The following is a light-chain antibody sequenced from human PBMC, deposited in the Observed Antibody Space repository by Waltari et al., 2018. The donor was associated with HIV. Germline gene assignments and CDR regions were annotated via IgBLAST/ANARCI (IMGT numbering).Light chain of an antibody. CDR2: LGS. CDR3: MQALQTLRT. CDR1: QSLLHRNGHNY. Sequence: DIVMTQSPLSLPVTPGESASISCRSSQSLLHRNGHNYLDWYLQKPGQPPQLLIYLGSHRASGVPDRFSGSGAGTDFTLNISGVDAEDVGVYYCMQALQTLRTFGQGTKVEIK. V-gene: IGKV2-28*01. J-gene: IGKJ1*01.